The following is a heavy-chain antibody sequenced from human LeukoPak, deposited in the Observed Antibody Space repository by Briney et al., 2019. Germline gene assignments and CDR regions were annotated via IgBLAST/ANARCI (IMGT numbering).Heavy chain of an antibody. CDR3: ARGRVAVASRSWFDP. D-gene: IGHD6-19*01. J-gene: IGHJ5*02. CDR2: IYHSGST. Sequence: PSQTLSLTCAVSGGSISSGGYSWSWFRQPQGKGLEWIGYIYHSGSTYYNPSLKSRVTISVDRSKNQFSLKLSSVTAADTAVYYCARGRVAVASRSWFDPWGQGTLVTVSS. V-gene: IGHV4-30-2*01. CDR1: GGSISSGGYS.